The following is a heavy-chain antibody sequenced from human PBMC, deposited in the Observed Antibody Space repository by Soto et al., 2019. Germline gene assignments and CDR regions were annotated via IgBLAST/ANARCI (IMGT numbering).Heavy chain of an antibody. CDR1: SGSITRDDW. D-gene: IGHD2-2*01. J-gene: IGHJ3*02. CDR3: AITTRAFCTPDI. V-gene: IGHV4-4*02. CDR2: VHHSARSGST. Sequence: QVQLQESGPGLVEPSETLSLTCAVPSGSITRDDWWTWVRQSPGKGLEWIGEVHHSARSGSTNYNPSLRSRASISVDKSKNQFSLRLSSVTAADTAVYYCAITTRAFCTPDIWGPGTTVTVSS.